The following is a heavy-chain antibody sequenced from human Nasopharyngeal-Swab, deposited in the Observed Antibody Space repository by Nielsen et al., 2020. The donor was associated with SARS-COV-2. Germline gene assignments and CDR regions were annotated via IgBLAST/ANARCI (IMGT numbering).Heavy chain of an antibody. Sequence: WIRQPPGKGLEWVSSISSSSSYIYYADSVKGRFTISRDNAKNSLYLQMNSLRAEDTAVYYCARGKILRYFDWLLYPFDYWGQGTLVTVSS. D-gene: IGHD3-9*01. CDR3: ARGKILRYFDWLLYPFDY. J-gene: IGHJ4*02. CDR2: ISSSSSYI. V-gene: IGHV3-21*01.